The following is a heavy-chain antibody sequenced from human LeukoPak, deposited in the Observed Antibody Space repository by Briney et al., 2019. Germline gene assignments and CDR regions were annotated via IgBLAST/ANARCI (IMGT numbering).Heavy chain of an antibody. J-gene: IGHJ4*02. V-gene: IGHV4-38-2*01. Sequence: PSETLSLTCAVSGYSISSGYYWGWIRQPPGKGLEWIGSIYHSGSTYYNPPLKSRVIISVDTSKNQFSLKLSSVTAADTAVYYCATLTTVSPFDYWGQGTLVTVSS. CDR1: GYSISSGYY. CDR3: ATLTTVSPFDY. CDR2: IYHSGST. D-gene: IGHD4-11*01.